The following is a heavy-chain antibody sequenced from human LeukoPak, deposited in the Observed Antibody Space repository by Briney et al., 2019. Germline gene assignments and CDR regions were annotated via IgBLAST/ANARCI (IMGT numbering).Heavy chain of an antibody. V-gene: IGHV6-1*01. CDR1: GDSVSSNSAA. D-gene: IGHD3-22*01. Sequence: SQTLSLTCAISGDSVSSNSAAWNWLRQSPSRGLEWLGRTYYRSKWYNDYAVSVKSRITTNPDTSKNQFSLQLNSVTPEDTAVYYCARDRMYYYDSSLDYWGQGTLVTVSS. J-gene: IGHJ4*02. CDR3: ARDRMYYYDSSLDY. CDR2: TYYRSKWYN.